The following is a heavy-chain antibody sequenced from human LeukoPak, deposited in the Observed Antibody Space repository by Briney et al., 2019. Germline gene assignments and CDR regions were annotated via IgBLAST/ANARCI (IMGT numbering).Heavy chain of an antibody. Sequence: SVKVSCKASGGTFSSNAIAWVRQAPGQRLELMGRIIPIIGITTYEQKFQGRLTITADKSTSTAYMELSSLRSEDTAVYYCARDQYRLGYYYMDVWGKGTTVTVSS. V-gene: IGHV1-69*04. CDR1: GGTFSSNA. CDR2: IIPIIGIT. CDR3: ARDQYRLGYYYMDV. J-gene: IGHJ6*03. D-gene: IGHD2-2*02.